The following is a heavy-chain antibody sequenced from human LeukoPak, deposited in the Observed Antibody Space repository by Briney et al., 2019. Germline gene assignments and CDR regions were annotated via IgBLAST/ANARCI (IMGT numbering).Heavy chain of an antibody. Sequence: ASVKVSCKASGYTFTSYGISWVRQAPGQGLEWMGWISAYNGNTNYAQKLQGRVTMTTDTSTSTAYMELRSLRSDDTAVYYCARDSPMIVVVTALDYWDQGTLVTVSS. J-gene: IGHJ4*02. CDR1: GYTFTSYG. CDR3: ARDSPMIVVVTALDY. D-gene: IGHD3-22*01. CDR2: ISAYNGNT. V-gene: IGHV1-18*01.